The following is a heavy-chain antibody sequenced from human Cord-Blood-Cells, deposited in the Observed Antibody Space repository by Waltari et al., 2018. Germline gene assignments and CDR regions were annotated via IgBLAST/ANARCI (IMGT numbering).Heavy chain of an antibody. CDR2: ISSRSSTI. V-gene: IGHV3-48*01. CDR1: GFTFSSYS. J-gene: IGHJ3*02. Sequence: EVQLVESGGGLVQPGGSLRLSCAASGFTFSSYSMNWVRQAPGKGLEWVSYISSRSSTIYYADSLKGRFTISRDNAKNSLYLQMNSLRAEDTAVYYCARNDYYDSSGYYLDAFDIWGQGTMVTVSS. CDR3: ARNDYYDSSGYYLDAFDI. D-gene: IGHD3-22*01.